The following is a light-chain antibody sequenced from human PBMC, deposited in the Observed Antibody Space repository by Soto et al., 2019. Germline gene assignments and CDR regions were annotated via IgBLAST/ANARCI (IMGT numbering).Light chain of an antibody. V-gene: IGLV2-23*01. Sequence: QSALTQPASVSGSPGQSITISCTGTSSDVGSYNLVSWYQQHPRKAPKRMIYGGSKRPSGVSNRFPGSKSGNTASLTSSGLQAEDEADYYSRSYAASSAVVFGGGTKLTVL. J-gene: IGLJ2*01. CDR1: SSDVGSYNL. CDR3: RSYAASSAVV. CDR2: GGS.